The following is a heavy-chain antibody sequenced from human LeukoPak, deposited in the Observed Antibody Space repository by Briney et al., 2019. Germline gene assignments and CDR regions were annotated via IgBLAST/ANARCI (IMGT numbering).Heavy chain of an antibody. CDR2: IYTSGST. D-gene: IGHD3-3*01. CDR3: ARHGGITIFGVVPNWFDP. Sequence: SSETLSLTCTVSGGPISSYYWSWIRQPPGKGLEWIGYIYTSGSTNYNPSLKSRVTISVDTSKNQFSLKLSSVTAADTAVYYCARHGGITIFGVVPNWFDPWGQGTLVTVSS. V-gene: IGHV4-4*09. CDR1: GGPISSYY. J-gene: IGHJ5*02.